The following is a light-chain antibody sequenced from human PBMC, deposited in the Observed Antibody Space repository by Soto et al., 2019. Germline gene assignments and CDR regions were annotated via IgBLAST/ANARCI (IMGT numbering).Light chain of an antibody. CDR1: QSISSW. V-gene: IGKV1-5*01. Sequence: DIQMTQSPSTLSASVGDTVTITCRASQSISSWLAWYQQKPGKAPKFLIYDASNLESGVPSRFSGSGSGTEFTLTISSLQPDDFATYYCQHYNSYSEAFGQGTKVDIK. J-gene: IGKJ1*01. CDR3: QHYNSYSEA. CDR2: DAS.